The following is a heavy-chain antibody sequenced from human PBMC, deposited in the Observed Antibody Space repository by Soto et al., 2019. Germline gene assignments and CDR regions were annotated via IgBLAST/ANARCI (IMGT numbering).Heavy chain of an antibody. D-gene: IGHD3-22*01. CDR1: GFTFSSYE. Sequence: HPGGSLRLSCAASGFTFSSYEMNWVRQAPGKGLEWVSYISSSGSTIYYADSVKGRFTISRDNAKNSLYLQMNSLRAEDTAVYYCASPPPYDSSGRFDYWGQGTLVTVSS. J-gene: IGHJ4*02. V-gene: IGHV3-48*03. CDR2: ISSSGSTI. CDR3: ASPPPYDSSGRFDY.